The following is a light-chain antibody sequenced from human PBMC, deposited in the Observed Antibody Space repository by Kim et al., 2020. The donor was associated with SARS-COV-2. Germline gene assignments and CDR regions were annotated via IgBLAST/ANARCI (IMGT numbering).Light chain of an antibody. V-gene: IGLV2-18*02. Sequence: GQSVTSACTGTSSDVGSDNRGSWYQKPTDTDPQLMIDDVTIRPSGVPDRFSGSKSGNTASLTISGLQAEDEADYCCSSHTTSTTWVFGGGTKVTVL. J-gene: IGLJ3*02. CDR1: SSDVGSDNR. CDR2: DVT. CDR3: SSHTTSTTWV.